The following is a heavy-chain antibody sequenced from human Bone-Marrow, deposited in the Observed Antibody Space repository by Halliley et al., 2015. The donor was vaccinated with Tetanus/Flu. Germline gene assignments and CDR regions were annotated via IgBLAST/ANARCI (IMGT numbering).Heavy chain of an antibody. J-gene: IGHJ4*02. V-gene: IGHV5-51*03. D-gene: IGHD6-13*01. CDR1: GYSFSSYW. CDR2: IYPGDSDT. CDR3: AALIAASHFTDY. Sequence: QLVQSGAEVKKPGESLKISCKGSGYSFSSYWIVWVRQMPGKGLEWMGIIYPGDSDTRYSPSFQGQVIISADKSVSTAYLQWSTLKASDTAVYYCAALIAASHFTDYWGQGTLVTVSS.